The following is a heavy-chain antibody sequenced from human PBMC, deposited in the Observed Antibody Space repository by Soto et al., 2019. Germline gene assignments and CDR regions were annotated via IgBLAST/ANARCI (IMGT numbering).Heavy chain of an antibody. V-gene: IGHV3-74*01. Sequence: GGFLRLSCAASGFTFSSYWMHWVRQAPGKGLVWVSRINSDGSSTSYADSVKGRFTISRDNAKNTLYLQMNSLRAEDTAVYYCATRNWGPYNWNRETYYYYYIDVWGKGTTVTVSS. CDR2: INSDGSST. D-gene: IGHD1-20*01. CDR1: GFTFSSYW. CDR3: ATRNWGPYNWNRETYYYYYIDV. J-gene: IGHJ6*03.